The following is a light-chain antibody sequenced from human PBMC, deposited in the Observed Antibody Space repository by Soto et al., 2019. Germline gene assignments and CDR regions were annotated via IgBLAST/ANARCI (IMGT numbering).Light chain of an antibody. CDR1: QSVSSN. V-gene: IGKV3D-15*01. Sequence: EVVMTQSPATLSVSPGERATLSCRTSQSVSSNLAWYQQKPGQAPRLLMYGASDRATGTPGRFSGNGSGTDFTLTISGLEPEDSAVYYCQQFDDSVTFGQGTRLEIK. CDR3: QQFDDSVT. CDR2: GAS. J-gene: IGKJ5*01.